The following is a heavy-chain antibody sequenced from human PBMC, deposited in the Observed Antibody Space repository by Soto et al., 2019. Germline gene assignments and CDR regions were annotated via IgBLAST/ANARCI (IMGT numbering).Heavy chain of an antibody. D-gene: IGHD2-21*02. CDR2: ISNGGGIT. V-gene: IGHV3-23*01. Sequence: EAQLLESGGGLVQPGGSLRLSCVASGFTFSSYAMSWVRQAPGKELEWVAGISNGGGITSYADSVKGRFIISRDNSKNSLYLQMSSLRAEDTAVYFCAKDRPRSVAAIRGYFDYWGQGTLVTVSS. CDR3: AKDRPRSVAAIRGYFDY. CDR1: GFTFSSYA. J-gene: IGHJ4*02.